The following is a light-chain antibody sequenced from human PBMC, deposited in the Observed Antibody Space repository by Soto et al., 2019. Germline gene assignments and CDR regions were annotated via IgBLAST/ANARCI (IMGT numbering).Light chain of an antibody. CDR1: QSISSW. V-gene: IGKV1-5*03. CDR3: QQYNIYPYT. CDR2: KAS. J-gene: IGKJ2*01. Sequence: DIQMTQSPSTLSASVGDRVTITCRASQSISSWLAWYQQKPGKAPKLLIYKASSLECGVPSRFSGSGSGTEFTLTISSLQPDDFATYYCQQYNIYPYTFGHGTKLEIK.